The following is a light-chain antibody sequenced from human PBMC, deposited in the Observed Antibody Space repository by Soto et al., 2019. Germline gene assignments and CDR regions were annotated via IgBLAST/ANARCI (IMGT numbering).Light chain of an antibody. V-gene: IGKV3D-15*01. CDR3: QQYNSAWT. J-gene: IGKJ1*01. CDR2: GAS. Sequence: EIVMTQSPATLSVPPGERATLSCRASQSVSTNFAWYQQKPGQAPRLLIYGASNRATGIPDRFSGSGSGTEFTLTISSLQPDDFATYYCQQYNSAWTFGQGTKV. CDR1: QSVSTN.